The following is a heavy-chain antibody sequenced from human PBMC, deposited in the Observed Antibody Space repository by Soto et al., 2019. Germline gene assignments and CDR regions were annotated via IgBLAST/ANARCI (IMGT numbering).Heavy chain of an antibody. CDR2: VYYSGTT. Sequence: PSETLSLTSTVSGGSIRNGDYYWGWIRQPPGKGLEWIGYVYYSGTTYSHPSLNSRVSISVDTSENQFSLRLTSVTAADTAVYYCVTVNLVGAAYYFDYWGPGTLVTVSS. CDR1: GGSIRNGDYY. D-gene: IGHD1-26*01. J-gene: IGHJ4*02. CDR3: VTVNLVGAAYYFDY. V-gene: IGHV4-30-4*01.